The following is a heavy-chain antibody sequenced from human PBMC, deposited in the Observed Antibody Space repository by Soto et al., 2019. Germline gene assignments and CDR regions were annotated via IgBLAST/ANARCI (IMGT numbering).Heavy chain of an antibody. CDR1: GGYFRGYY. V-gene: IGHV4-34*01. CDR2: INHSGST. J-gene: IGHJ4*02. CDR3: ARDRSMINLSSSTRKYYFDY. D-gene: IGHD2-2*01. Sequence: PSETQSLTYAVFGGYFRGYYWRRIRKKTGKGLEWIGEINHSGSTNYNPSLKSRVTVSVDTSKNQFSLKLSSVTAADTAVYYCARDRSMINLSSSTRKYYFDYWGQGTLVTVSS.